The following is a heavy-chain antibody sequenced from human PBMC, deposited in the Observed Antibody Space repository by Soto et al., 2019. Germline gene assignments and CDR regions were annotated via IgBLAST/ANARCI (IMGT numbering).Heavy chain of an antibody. CDR3: ARTGIRNWFDP. CDR2: IYYSGST. J-gene: IGHJ5*02. Sequence: TLSLTCTVSGGSISSGGYYWSWIRQHPGKGLEWIGYIYYSGSTYYNPSLKSRVTISVDTSKNQFSLKLSSVTATDTAVYYCARTGIRNWFDPWGQGTLVTVSS. V-gene: IGHV4-31*03. CDR1: GGSISSGGYY. D-gene: IGHD1-20*01.